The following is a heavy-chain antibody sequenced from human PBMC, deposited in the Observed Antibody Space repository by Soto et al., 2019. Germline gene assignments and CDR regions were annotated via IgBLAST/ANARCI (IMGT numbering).Heavy chain of an antibody. J-gene: IGHJ6*02. V-gene: IGHV1-46*02. Sequence: GASVAVSCKESGYTVDSYYRHWVRQSPRQGLEWMGIIDPSGVSTSQAQKFQGRVTMTRDTSTSTVYMELSSLRSEDTAVYYCARDLKYGNSFYAMDLWGQGTTVTVSS. D-gene: IGHD6-6*01. CDR2: IDPSGVST. CDR3: ARDLKYGNSFYAMDL. CDR1: GYTVDSYY.